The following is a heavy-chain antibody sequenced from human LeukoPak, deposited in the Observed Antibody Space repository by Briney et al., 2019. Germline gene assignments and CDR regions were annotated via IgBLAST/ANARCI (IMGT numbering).Heavy chain of an antibody. Sequence: SETLSLTCTVSAYSISSGYYWGWIRQPPGKGLEWIGTIYHSGITYYNPSLKSRVTMSVDTSKNQFSLNLSSMTAADTAVYYCARYSGTHPLDYWGQGTLVTVSS. D-gene: IGHD1-26*01. J-gene: IGHJ4*02. CDR3: ARYSGTHPLDY. V-gene: IGHV4-38-2*02. CDR1: AYSISSGYY. CDR2: IYHSGIT.